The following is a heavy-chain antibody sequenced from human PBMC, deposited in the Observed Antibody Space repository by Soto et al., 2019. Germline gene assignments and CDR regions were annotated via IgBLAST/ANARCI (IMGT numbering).Heavy chain of an antibody. V-gene: IGHV4-28*01. J-gene: IGHJ6*02. Sequence: SETLSLTCAVSGYSISSSDWWGWIRQPPGKGLEWIGYIYYSGSTYYNASLKSRVTMSVDTSKNQFSLKLSSVTAVDTAVYYCAGTLQDYGMDVWGQGTTVTVSS. CDR2: IYYSGST. CDR3: AGTLQDYGMDV. CDR1: GYSISSSDW.